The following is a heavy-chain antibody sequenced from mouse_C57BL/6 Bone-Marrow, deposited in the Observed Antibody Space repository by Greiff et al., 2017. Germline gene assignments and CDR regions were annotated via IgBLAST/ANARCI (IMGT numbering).Heavy chain of an antibody. CDR2: IFPGSGST. D-gene: IGHD3-3*01. CDR3: ARKGPRNYFDY. J-gene: IGHJ2*01. CDR1: GYTFTDYY. V-gene: IGHV1-75*01. Sequence: QVQLQQSGPELVKPGASVKISCKASGYTFTDYYINWVKQRPGKGLEWIGWIFPGSGSTYYNEKFKGKATLTVDKSSRTAYMLHSSLTSEDSAVYFFARKGPRNYFDYWGQGTTLTVSS.